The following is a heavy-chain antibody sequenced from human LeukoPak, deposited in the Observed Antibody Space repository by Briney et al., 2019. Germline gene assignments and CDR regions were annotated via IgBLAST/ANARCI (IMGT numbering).Heavy chain of an antibody. D-gene: IGHD6-19*01. CDR1: GYTFTSFC. CDR3: ARDSHSSGWPHESYYYYGMDV. V-gene: IGHV1-18*01. Sequence: ASVKVSYKAAGYTFTSFCISWVRQAPGQGLEWMGWIIAYNGKTYYAQKLQGRVTMTTDTSTRTAYMELTSLRSDDTDVYYCARDSHSSGWPHESYYYYGMDVWGQGTMVTVSS. J-gene: IGHJ6*02. CDR2: IIAYNGKT.